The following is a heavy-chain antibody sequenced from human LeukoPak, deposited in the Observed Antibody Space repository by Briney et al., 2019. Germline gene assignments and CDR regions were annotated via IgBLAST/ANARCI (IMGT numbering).Heavy chain of an antibody. Sequence: GGPLEISWQGSGSPFTSYWSGWSRQLPGRGLEWMEIFYPGDSDTRYSPSFQGQVTISAGKSISTAYLQWSSLKASDTAMYYCARKGGSGWYSDYYFDYWGQGTLVTVSS. V-gene: IGHV5-51*03. J-gene: IGHJ4*02. CDR2: FYPGDSDT. CDR3: ARKGGSGWYSDYYFDY. CDR1: GSPFTSYW. D-gene: IGHD6-19*01.